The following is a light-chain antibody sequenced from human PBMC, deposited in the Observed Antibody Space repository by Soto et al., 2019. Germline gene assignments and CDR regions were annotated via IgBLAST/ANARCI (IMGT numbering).Light chain of an antibody. CDR1: QSVNTN. J-gene: IGKJ3*01. Sequence: ETVMTQSPATLSASPGERAPLSCRASQSVNTNLAWYQQKPGQAPRLLIYDASTRATGIPASFSGSGSVTDFTLTISSLEPEDFAVYYCQQRSNWATFGPGTKVDIK. CDR3: QQRSNWAT. CDR2: DAS. V-gene: IGKV3-11*01.